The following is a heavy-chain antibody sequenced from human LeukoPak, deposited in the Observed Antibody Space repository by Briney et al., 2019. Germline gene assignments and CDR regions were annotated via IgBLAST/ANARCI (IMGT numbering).Heavy chain of an antibody. D-gene: IGHD5-12*01. CDR1: GYTFTGYY. Sequence: GASVKVSCRASGYTFTGYYMHWVRQAPGQGLEWMGWINPNSGGTNYAQKFQGRVTMTRDTSISTAYMELSRLRSDDTAVYYCARDQERWLRSGYYYYGVDVWGQGTTVTVSS. CDR3: ARDQERWLRSGYYYYGVDV. V-gene: IGHV1-2*02. J-gene: IGHJ6*02. CDR2: INPNSGGT.